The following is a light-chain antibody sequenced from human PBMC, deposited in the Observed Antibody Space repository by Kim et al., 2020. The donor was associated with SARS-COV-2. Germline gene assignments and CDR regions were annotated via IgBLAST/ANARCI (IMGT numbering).Light chain of an antibody. CDR3: QQSYSIPMT. CDR1: QNIFRY. J-gene: IGKJ5*01. Sequence: DIQMTQSPSSLSASKGDRVTITCRASQNIFRYLNWYQHKPGKAPTLLIHVASNLFYGVPSRFSGSGSGTDYTLTISSLQPADFATYYCQQSYSIPMTFGQGTRLEIK. CDR2: VAS. V-gene: IGKV1-39*01.